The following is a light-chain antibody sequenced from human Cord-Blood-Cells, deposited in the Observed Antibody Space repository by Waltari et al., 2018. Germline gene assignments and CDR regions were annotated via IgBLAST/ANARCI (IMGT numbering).Light chain of an antibody. CDR2: GAS. V-gene: IGKV3-15*01. Sequence: EIVMKQSPANLSVSPGERATLSCRASQSVNSNLAWYQQTPGQAPSLLIYGASTRATGIPARFSGSGSGTEFTLTISSLQSEDFAVYYCQQYNNWPITFGQGTRLEIK. J-gene: IGKJ5*01. CDR3: QQYNNWPIT. CDR1: QSVNSN.